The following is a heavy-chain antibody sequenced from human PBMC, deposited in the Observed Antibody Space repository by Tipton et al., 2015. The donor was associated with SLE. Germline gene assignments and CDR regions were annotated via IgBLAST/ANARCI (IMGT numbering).Heavy chain of an antibody. V-gene: IGHV4-39*07. D-gene: IGHD6-19*01. CDR1: GGSMSSVSDY. CDR2: IHYSGNT. Sequence: TLSLTCAVSGGSMSSVSDYWSWIRQPPGKGLEWIGNIHYSGNTYCNPSLKSRVTISLDTSKNQFSLKLSSVTAADTAVFYCARVTGHSSGWYGWVDYWGQGTLVTVSS. CDR3: ARVTGHSSGWYGWVDY. J-gene: IGHJ4*02.